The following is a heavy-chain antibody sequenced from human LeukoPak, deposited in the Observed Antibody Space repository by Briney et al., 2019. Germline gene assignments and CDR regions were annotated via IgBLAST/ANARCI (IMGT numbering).Heavy chain of an antibody. J-gene: IGHJ6*04. CDR1: GFTFSSYG. D-gene: IGHD5-12*01. V-gene: IGHV3-33*01. Sequence: GGSLRLSCAASGFTFSSYGMHWVRQAPGKGLEWVAVIWYDGSNKYYADSVKGRFTISRDNSKNTLYLQMISLRAEDTAVYYCARDLIVATIDDYYGMDVWGKGTTVTVSS. CDR2: IWYDGSNK. CDR3: ARDLIVATIDDYYGMDV.